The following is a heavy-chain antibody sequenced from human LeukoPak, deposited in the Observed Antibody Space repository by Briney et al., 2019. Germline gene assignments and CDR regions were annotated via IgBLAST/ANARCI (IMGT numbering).Heavy chain of an antibody. D-gene: IGHD5/OR15-5a*01. Sequence: SSETLSLTCTVSGGSISSGSYYWSWIRQPAGKGLEWIGRIYTSGSTNYNPSLKSRVTISVDTSKNQFSLKLSSVTAADTAVYYCARTLSKARAFDIWGQGTMVTVYS. CDR2: IYTSGST. CDR1: GGSISSGSYY. J-gene: IGHJ3*02. CDR3: ARTLSKARAFDI. V-gene: IGHV4-61*02.